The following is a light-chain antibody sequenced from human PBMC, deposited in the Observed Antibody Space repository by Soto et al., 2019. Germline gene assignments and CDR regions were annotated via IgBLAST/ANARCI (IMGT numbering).Light chain of an antibody. CDR1: QTVSSN. J-gene: IGKJ1*01. V-gene: IGKV3-15*01. CDR3: QQYNNWPRT. CDR2: GAS. Sequence: EIVMTQSPATLSVSPGEGATLSCRASQTVSSNLAWYQQVPGQAPRLLIYGASTRATGVPARLSGSGSGTEFTLTISRLQSEDFAVYYCQQYNNWPRTFGQGTKVEVK.